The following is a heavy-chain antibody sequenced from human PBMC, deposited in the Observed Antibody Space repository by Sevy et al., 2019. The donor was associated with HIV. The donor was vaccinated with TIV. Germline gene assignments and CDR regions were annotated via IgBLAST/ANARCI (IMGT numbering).Heavy chain of an antibody. CDR1: GGSITSLY. Sequence: PSETLSLTCTVSGGSITSLYWNWIRQPPGKGLEWIANIYYNGHINYNPTLKSRVTLSLDTSKNQFSLRLSSVTAADTAMYYCAGENAWGRGYSWGQGTLVTVSS. CDR3: AGENAWGRGYS. V-gene: IGHV4-59*08. J-gene: IGHJ4*02. CDR2: IYYNGHI. D-gene: IGHD1-26*01.